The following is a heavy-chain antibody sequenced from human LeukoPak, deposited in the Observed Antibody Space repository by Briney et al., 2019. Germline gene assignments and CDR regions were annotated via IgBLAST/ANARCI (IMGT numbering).Heavy chain of an antibody. V-gene: IGHV4-59*01. J-gene: IGHJ4*02. CDR3: TRAGGGSALY. Sequence: SETLSLTCTVSVGSLSNYYWSWSWQPPGEGLGWIGYIYTSESTSYNPSLKSRVTISVDTSKNQLSLKLNSVTAADTAVYYCTRAGGGSALYRGQGILVIVSS. D-gene: IGHD2-15*01. CDR2: IYTSEST. CDR1: VGSLSNYY.